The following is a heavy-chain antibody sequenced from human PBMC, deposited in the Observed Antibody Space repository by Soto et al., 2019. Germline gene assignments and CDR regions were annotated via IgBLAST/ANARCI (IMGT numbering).Heavy chain of an antibody. Sequence: QVQLQESGPGLVKPSETLSLTCTVFGASVSSGTYYWSWIRQAPGKGLEWVGHIYYTGSTNYNPSLNNRVTISVDTSKNHVSLQLTSVTAADTAVYYCARGAGFSYASTWFDIWGQGTLVTVSS. CDR2: IYYTGST. J-gene: IGHJ5*02. CDR1: GASVSSGTYY. D-gene: IGHD5-18*01. V-gene: IGHV4-61*03. CDR3: ARGAGFSYASTWFDI.